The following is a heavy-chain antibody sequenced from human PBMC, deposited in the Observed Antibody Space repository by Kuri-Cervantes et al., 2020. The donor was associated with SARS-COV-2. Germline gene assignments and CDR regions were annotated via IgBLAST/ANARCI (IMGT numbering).Heavy chain of an antibody. D-gene: IGHD1-14*01. CDR1: GFTCSNYG. CDR3: ARPRKPVYYYHGMDV. V-gene: IGHV3-30*03. Sequence: GGSLRLSCVASGFTCSNYGMHWVRQAPGKGLEWVAVISDDEVSKHYADSVNGRFTISRDKSKNTLYLQMTSLRPGDTAIYYCARPRKPVYYYHGMDVWGQGTMVTVSS. CDR2: ISDDEVSK. J-gene: IGHJ6*02.